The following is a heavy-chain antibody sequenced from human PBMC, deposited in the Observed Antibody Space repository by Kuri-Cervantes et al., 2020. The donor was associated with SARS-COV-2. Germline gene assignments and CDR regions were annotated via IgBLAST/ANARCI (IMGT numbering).Heavy chain of an antibody. Sequence: GESLKISCAASGFTFSSYAMHWVRQAPGKGLEWVVVISYDGSNKYYADSVKGRFTISRDNSKNTLYLQMNSLRAEDTAVYYCAKGEEGPYGYWGQGTLVTVSS. CDR2: ISYDGSNK. J-gene: IGHJ4*02. V-gene: IGHV3-30-3*01. D-gene: IGHD3-16*01. CDR3: AKGEEGPYGY. CDR1: GFTFSSYA.